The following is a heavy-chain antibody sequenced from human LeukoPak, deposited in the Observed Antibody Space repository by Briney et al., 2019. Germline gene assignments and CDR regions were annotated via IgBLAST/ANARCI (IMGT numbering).Heavy chain of an antibody. CDR1: GFTVSSNY. CDR2: IYSGGST. Sequence: PGGSLRLSCAASGFTVSSNYMSWVRQAPGKGLEWVSVIYSGGSTYYADSVKGRFTISRDNSKNTLYLQMNSLRAEDTAVYYCARDLFYGPFDYWGQGTLVTVSS. J-gene: IGHJ4*02. CDR3: ARDLFYGPFDY. D-gene: IGHD4-17*01. V-gene: IGHV3-53*01.